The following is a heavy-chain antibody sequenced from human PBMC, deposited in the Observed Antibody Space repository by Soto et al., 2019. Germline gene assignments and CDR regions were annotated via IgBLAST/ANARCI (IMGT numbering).Heavy chain of an antibody. J-gene: IGHJ4*02. V-gene: IGHV3-7*01. Sequence: GSLRLSCAASGFTFSSYWMSWVRQAPGKGLEWVANIKQDGSEKYYVDSVKGRFTISRDNAKNSLYLQMNSLRAEDTAVYYCARDLRRYSSSWYDYWGQGTLVTVSS. CDR2: IKQDGSEK. CDR3: ARDLRRYSSSWYDY. CDR1: GFTFSSYW. D-gene: IGHD6-13*01.